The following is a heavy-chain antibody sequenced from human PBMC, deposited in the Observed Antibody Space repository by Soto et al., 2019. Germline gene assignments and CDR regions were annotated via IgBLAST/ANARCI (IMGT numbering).Heavy chain of an antibody. CDR2: ISAYNGNT. J-gene: IGHJ4*02. D-gene: IGHD2-2*01. V-gene: IGHV1-18*01. Sequence: ASVKVSCKACGDTFTSNGISWVRQAPGQGLEWMGWISAYNGNTNYAQKLQGRVTMTTDTSTSTAYMELRSLRSDDTAVYYCARSASFVPAGVTNWGQGTLVTVSS. CDR3: ARSASFVPAGVTN. CDR1: GDTFTSNG.